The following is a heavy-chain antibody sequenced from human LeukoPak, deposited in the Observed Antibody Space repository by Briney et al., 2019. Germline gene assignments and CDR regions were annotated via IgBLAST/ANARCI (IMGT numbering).Heavy chain of an antibody. CDR3: AKEGFDS. V-gene: IGHV3-23*01. CDR2: ISGGGDST. CDR1: GFTFTSYS. Sequence: GGSLRLSCAASGFTFTSYSMNWVRQTPGKGLEWVSVISGGGDSTYYADSVKGRFTIARDNSKNTVYLQMSSLRAEDTAVYYCAKEGFDSWGQGTLVTVSS. J-gene: IGHJ4*02.